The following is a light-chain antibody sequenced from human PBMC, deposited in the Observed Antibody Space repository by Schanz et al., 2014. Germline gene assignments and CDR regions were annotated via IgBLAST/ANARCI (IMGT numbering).Light chain of an antibody. CDR1: SSDVGSYNL. CDR3: SSYGGNLGV. CDR2: EGS. Sequence: QSALTQPASVSGSPGQSITISCTGTSSDVGSYNLVSWYQQHPGKAPKVMIYEGSKRPSGVSDRFSGSKSGNTASLTVSGLQAEDEADYYCSSYGGNLGVFGTGTKLTVL. J-gene: IGLJ1*01. V-gene: IGLV2-14*02.